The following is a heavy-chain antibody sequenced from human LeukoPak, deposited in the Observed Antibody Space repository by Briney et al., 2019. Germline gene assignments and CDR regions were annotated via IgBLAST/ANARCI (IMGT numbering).Heavy chain of an antibody. J-gene: IGHJ4*02. CDR3: ARAIPPPHCTTITCFKPFDY. Sequence: EASVKVSCKASGYTFTDYYINWVRQAPGQGLEWMGWMSPDSGDTGYAHKFQGRVTITRNTSISTAYMDLSSLRSEDTAVYYCARAIPPPHCTTITCFKPFDYWGQGTLVTVSS. CDR2: MSPDSGDT. V-gene: IGHV1-8*03. D-gene: IGHD2-2*01. CDR1: GYTFTDYY.